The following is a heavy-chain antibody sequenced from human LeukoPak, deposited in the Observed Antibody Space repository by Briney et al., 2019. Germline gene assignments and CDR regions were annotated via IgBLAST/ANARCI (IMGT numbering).Heavy chain of an antibody. Sequence: ASVKVSCKASGYTFTSYDINWVRQATGQGLEWMGWMNPNSGNTGYAQKFQGRVTMTRNTSISTAYMELSSLRSEDTAVYYCARGPPIVVVPAAIRFGYYYYMDVWGKGTTVTVSS. V-gene: IGHV1-8*01. CDR2: MNPNSGNT. D-gene: IGHD2-2*02. CDR3: ARGPPIVVVPAAIRFGYYYYMDV. J-gene: IGHJ6*03. CDR1: GYTFTSYD.